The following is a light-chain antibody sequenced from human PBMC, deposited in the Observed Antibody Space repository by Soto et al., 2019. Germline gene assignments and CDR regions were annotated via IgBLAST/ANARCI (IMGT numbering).Light chain of an antibody. CDR2: GAS. J-gene: IGKJ1*01. CDR1: QSVTSNY. V-gene: IGKV3-20*01. CDR3: QQYGSSPTT. Sequence: EIVLTQSPGTLSLSPGERATLSCRASQSVTSNYLAWYQQTPGQAPRLLFFGASIRATGIPDRFSGSGSGTDFTLTISRLETEDSAVYNCQQYGSSPTTFGQGTKV.